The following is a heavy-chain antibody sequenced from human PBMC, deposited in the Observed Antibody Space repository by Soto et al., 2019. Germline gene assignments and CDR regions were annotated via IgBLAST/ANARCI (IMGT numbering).Heavy chain of an antibody. CDR1: GFTFSSYA. V-gene: IGHV3-64*01. D-gene: IGHD3-16*02. J-gene: IGHJ4*02. CDR3: ARGGFPYDYIWGSYRPYYFDY. Sequence: HPGGSLRLSCAASGFTFSSYAMHWVRPAPGKGLEYVSAISSNGGSTYYANSVKGRFTISRDNSKNTLYLQMGSLRAGDMAVYYCARGGFPYDYIWGSYRPYYFDYWGQGTLVTVSS. CDR2: ISSNGGST.